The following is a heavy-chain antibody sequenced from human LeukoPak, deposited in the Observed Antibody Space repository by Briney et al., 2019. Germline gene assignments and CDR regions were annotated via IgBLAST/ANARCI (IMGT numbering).Heavy chain of an antibody. Sequence: GSVKVSCKASGYTFTSYGISWVRQAPGQGLEWMGCISAYNGNTNYAQKLQGRVTMTTDTSTSTAYMELRSLRSDDTAVYYCARDLRLYSSSWYGTLGYWGQGTLVTVSS. CDR2: ISAYNGNT. CDR1: GYTFTSYG. V-gene: IGHV1-18*04. CDR3: ARDLRLYSSSWYGTLGY. D-gene: IGHD6-13*01. J-gene: IGHJ4*02.